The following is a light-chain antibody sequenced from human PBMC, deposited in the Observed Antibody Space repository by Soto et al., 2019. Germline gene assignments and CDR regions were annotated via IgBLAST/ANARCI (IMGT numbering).Light chain of an antibody. Sequence: DIQMTQSPSSLSASVGDRVTITCLASQTISNYLNWYQQQPGKAPKLLIYAAPTLQSGAPSRFSGSGSGTEFALTISSLQPEDSATYYCQQLKSYPLTCGGGTKGDIK. V-gene: IGKV1-9*01. CDR3: QQLKSYPLT. CDR1: QTISNY. CDR2: AAP. J-gene: IGKJ4*01.